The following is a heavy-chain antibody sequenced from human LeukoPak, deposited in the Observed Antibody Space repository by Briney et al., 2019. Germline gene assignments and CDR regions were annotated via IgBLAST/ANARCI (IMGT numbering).Heavy chain of an antibody. V-gene: IGHV3-74*01. CDR1: GFTFSSYW. D-gene: IGHD3-22*01. CDR2: INSDGSST. CDR3: ARAYYYDSSGYYPFDY. Sequence: GGSLRLSCAASGFTFSSYWMHWVRQAPGKGLVWVSRINSDGSSTSYADSVKGRFTISRDNAKNTLYMQMNSLRAEDTAVYYCARAYYYDSSGYYPFDYWGQGTLVTVSS. J-gene: IGHJ4*02.